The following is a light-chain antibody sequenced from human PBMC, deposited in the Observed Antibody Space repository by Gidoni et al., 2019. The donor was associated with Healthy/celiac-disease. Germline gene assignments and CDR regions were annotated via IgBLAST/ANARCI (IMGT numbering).Light chain of an antibody. CDR1: QGIRND. Sequence: DIQMTQSPSSLSASVGDRVTITCRASQGIRNDVGWYQQKPGKAPKRLIYAASSLQSGVPSMFSGSGSGTEFTLTISSLQPEDFATYYCLQHNSYPRTFGQGTKLEIK. CDR3: LQHNSYPRT. V-gene: IGKV1-17*01. CDR2: AAS. J-gene: IGKJ2*01.